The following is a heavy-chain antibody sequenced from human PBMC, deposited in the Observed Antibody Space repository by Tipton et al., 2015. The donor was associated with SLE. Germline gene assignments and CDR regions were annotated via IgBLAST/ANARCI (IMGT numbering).Heavy chain of an antibody. J-gene: IGHJ4*02. V-gene: IGHV4-59*01. CDR1: GGAISTFY. CDR2: IYPTGRT. CDR3: AREGDKAGQDY. D-gene: IGHD3-16*01. Sequence: TLSLTCTVSGGAISTFYWGWIRQSPGKGLEWIGEIYPTGRTDYNPSLMSRVTIAVDTSKNQFSLKLTSVTAADTAVYYCAREGDKAGQDYWGQGTLVTVSS.